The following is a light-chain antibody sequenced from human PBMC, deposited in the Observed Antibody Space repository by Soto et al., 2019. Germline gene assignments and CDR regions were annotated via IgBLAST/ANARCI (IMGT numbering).Light chain of an antibody. Sequence: LTQPASECGSPGQSITVSCTGTSSDVGGYNYVSWYQQHPGKAPRLMIYDVTNRPSGVSDRFSGSKSGNTASLTISGLQAEDEADYYCSSYSRGSTYVFGTGTNVTVL. CDR3: SSYSRGSTYV. V-gene: IGLV2-14*03. CDR2: DVT. J-gene: IGLJ1*01. CDR1: SSDVGGYNY.